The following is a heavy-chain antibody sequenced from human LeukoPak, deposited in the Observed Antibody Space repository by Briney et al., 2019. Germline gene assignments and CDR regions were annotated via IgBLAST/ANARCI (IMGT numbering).Heavy chain of an antibody. V-gene: IGHV3-21*04. CDR2: ISSSSSYI. Sequence: GGSLRLSCAASGFTFSSYSMNWVRQAPGKGLEWVSSISSSSSYIYYADSVKGRFTISRDNAKRSLYLHMHSLRVEDTAFYFCARESSAGATGDYSDYWGQGALVTVSS. CDR1: GFTFSSYS. CDR3: ARESSAGATGDYSDY. D-gene: IGHD1-26*01. J-gene: IGHJ4*02.